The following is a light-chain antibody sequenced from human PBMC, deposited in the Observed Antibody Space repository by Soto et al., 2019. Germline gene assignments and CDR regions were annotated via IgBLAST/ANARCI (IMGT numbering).Light chain of an antibody. V-gene: IGKV1-5*01. J-gene: IGKJ1*01. CDR3: QHHNSYSQT. CDR1: QSIRYY. CDR2: GAS. Sequence: DIQLTQYPPTLSASVGDRVTITCRASQSIRYYLAWYQQMPGKAPKLLIYGASSLKSGVPSRFSGSGSRTEFTLTISRLQPDDFATYFCQHHNSYSQTFGQGTKVEIK.